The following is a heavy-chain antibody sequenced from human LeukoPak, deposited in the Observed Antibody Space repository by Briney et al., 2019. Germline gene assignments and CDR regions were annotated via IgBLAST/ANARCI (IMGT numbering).Heavy chain of an antibody. CDR2: IWNDGSDK. D-gene: IGHD5-18*01. Sequence: ERSLRPSCAASGFTFRSYAIHWVRQAPGTGLEWVAVIWNDGSDKYYADSVKGRFTISRDNSKNTLYLQMNSLRANDTAVYYCARANTAMVTPDYWGQGTLVTVSS. CDR1: GFTFRSYA. J-gene: IGHJ4*02. CDR3: ARANTAMVTPDY. V-gene: IGHV3-33*01.